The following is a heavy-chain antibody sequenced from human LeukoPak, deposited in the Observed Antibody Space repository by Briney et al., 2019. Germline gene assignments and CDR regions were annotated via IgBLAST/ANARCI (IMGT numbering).Heavy chain of an antibody. CDR3: ARESIAVAGWLDY. V-gene: IGHV4-59*12. J-gene: IGHJ4*02. CDR1: GGSISSYY. Sequence: PSETLSLTCTVSGGSISSYYWSWIRQPPGKGLEWIGYIYYSGSTNYNPSLKSRVTISVDTSKNQFSLKLSSVTAADTAVYYCARESIAVAGWLDYWGQGTLVTVSS. D-gene: IGHD6-19*01. CDR2: IYYSGST.